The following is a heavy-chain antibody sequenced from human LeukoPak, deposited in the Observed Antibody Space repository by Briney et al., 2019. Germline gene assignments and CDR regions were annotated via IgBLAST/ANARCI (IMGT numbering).Heavy chain of an antibody. D-gene: IGHD4-11*01. J-gene: IGHJ4*02. CDR3: ARARDYSNYGAFDY. CDR2: VYYKGDT. V-gene: IGHV4-59*01. CDR1: GGSTTGYF. Sequence: SETLSLTCSVSGGSTTGYFWTWIRQPPGKGPEWIGYVYYKGDTSYSPSLDSRVSISVDTSKNQFSLKLSSVTAADTAVYYCARARDYSNYGAFDYWGQGTLVTVSS.